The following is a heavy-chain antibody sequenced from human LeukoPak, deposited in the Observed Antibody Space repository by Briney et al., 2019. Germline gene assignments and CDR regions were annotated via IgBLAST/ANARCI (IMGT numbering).Heavy chain of an antibody. CDR1: GYTFISYG. J-gene: IGHJ2*01. V-gene: IGHV1-18*01. CDR2: ISGYNGNT. Sequence: ATVKVSCKASGYTFISYGSSWVRQAPGQGLEWMGWISGYNGNTNYAQNLQGRVTMTTDTSTSTAYIELRSLRSDDTAVYYCARGLGVVTAQSEQPKPRYFDLWGRGTQVTVSS. CDR3: ARGLGVVTAQSEQPKPRYFDL. D-gene: IGHD2-21*02.